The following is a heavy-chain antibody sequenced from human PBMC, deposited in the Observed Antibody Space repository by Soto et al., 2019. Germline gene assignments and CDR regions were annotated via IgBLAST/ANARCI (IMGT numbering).Heavy chain of an antibody. CDR2: IYYSGST. J-gene: IGHJ4*02. D-gene: IGHD2-15*01. V-gene: IGHV4-39*01. Sequence: SETLSLTCTVSGGSISSSSYYWGWIRQPPGKGLEWIGSIYYSGSTYYNPSLKSRVTISVDTSKNQFSLKLSSVTAADTAVYYCARGHCRGGSCQLVFLYWGQGTLVTVSS. CDR3: ARGHCRGGSCQLVFLY. CDR1: GGSISSSSYY.